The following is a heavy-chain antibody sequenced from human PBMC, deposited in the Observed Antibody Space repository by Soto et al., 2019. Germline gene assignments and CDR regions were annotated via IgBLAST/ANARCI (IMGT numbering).Heavy chain of an antibody. D-gene: IGHD3-9*01. CDR3: ARGWSGLVIIRFDP. J-gene: IGHJ5*02. V-gene: IGHV4-34*01. CDR1: GGSFSGYY. Sequence: QVQLQQWGAGLLKPSETLSLTCAVYGGSFSGYYWSWIRQPPGKGLEWIGEVNHSGSTNYNPSLKSRVTISVDTSKNQFSLKLSSVTDADTAVYYCARGWSGLVIIRFDPWGQGTLVTVSS. CDR2: VNHSGST.